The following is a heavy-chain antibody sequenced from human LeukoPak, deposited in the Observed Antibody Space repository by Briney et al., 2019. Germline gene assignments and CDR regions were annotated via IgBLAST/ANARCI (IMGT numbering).Heavy chain of an antibody. J-gene: IGHJ4*02. D-gene: IGHD2-15*01. CDR3: ANIPEEVVAATGTRHFDY. Sequence: GRSLRLSCAASGFTFSNYDMHWVRQAPGKGLEWVAVISYDGSNRYYADSVNGRFTISRDNSKNTLYLQMNSLRAEDTAVYYCANIPEEVVAATGTRHFDYWGQGTVVSLSS. V-gene: IGHV3-30*18. CDR1: GFTFSNYD. CDR2: ISYDGSNR.